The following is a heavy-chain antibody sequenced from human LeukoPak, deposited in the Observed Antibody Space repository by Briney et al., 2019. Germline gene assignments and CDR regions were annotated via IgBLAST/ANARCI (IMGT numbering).Heavy chain of an antibody. D-gene: IGHD4-17*01. CDR3: AKDSYGDYNFDY. V-gene: IGHV3-23*01. CDR2: ISGSGGST. CDR1: GFTFSSYA. J-gene: IGHJ4*02. Sequence: GGSLRRSCAASGFTFSSYAMSWVRQAPGKGLEWVSAISGSGGSTYYADSVKGRFTISRDNSKNTLYLQMNSLRAEDTAVYYCAKDSYGDYNFDYWGQGTLVTVSS.